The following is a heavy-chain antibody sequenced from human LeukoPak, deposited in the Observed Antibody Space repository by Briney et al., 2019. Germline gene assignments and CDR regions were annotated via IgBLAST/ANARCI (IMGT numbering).Heavy chain of an antibody. CDR3: AKEVSDYDFWSGYDSENWFDP. D-gene: IGHD3-3*01. Sequence: PGGSLRLSCAASGSTFSSYAMSWVRQAPGKGLEWVSAISGSGGSTYYADSVKGRFTISRDNSKNTLYLQMNSLRAEDTAVYYCAKEVSDYDFWSGYDSENWFDPWGQGTLVTVSS. V-gene: IGHV3-23*01. CDR2: ISGSGGST. CDR1: GSTFSSYA. J-gene: IGHJ5*02.